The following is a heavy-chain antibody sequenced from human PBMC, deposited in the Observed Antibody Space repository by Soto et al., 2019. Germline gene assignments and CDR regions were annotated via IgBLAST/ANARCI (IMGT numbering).Heavy chain of an antibody. J-gene: IGHJ4*02. CDR3: ARDRSY. V-gene: IGHV3-64*04. Sequence: PGGSLRLSCSGSGFTFSGHTMYWVRQAPGKGLEYVSAIGPKGDGAYYADSVKGRFTISRDNSKNTLYLQMNSLRAEDTAVYYCARDRSYWGQGTLVTVSS. CDR1: GFTFSGHT. CDR2: IGPKGDGA.